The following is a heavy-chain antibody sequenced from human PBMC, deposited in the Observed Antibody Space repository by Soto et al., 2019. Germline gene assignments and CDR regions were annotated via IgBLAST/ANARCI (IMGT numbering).Heavy chain of an antibody. Sequence: GASVKVSCKASGGTFSSYAISWVRQAPGQGLEWMGGVIPIFGTANYAQKFQGRVTITADESTSTAYMELSSLRSEDTAVYYCARVVQLERIFDYWGQGTLVTVSS. CDR1: GGTFSSYA. J-gene: IGHJ4*02. CDR2: VIPIFGTA. V-gene: IGHV1-69*13. D-gene: IGHD1-1*01. CDR3: ARVVQLERIFDY.